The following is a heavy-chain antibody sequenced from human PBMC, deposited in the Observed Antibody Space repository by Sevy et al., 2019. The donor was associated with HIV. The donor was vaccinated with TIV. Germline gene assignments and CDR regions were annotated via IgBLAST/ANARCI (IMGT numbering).Heavy chain of an antibody. J-gene: IGHJ3*02. CDR1: GFTFSTYT. V-gene: IGHV3-21*01. Sequence: GGSLRLSCSASGFTFSTYTMNWVRQAPGKGLEWVSSISSSANYIYYADSLKGRFTIYRDNAKNSLYLQMNSLRDEDTAVYYCARPYGSGSWEAFDIWGQGTMVTVSS. D-gene: IGHD3-10*01. CDR3: ARPYGSGSWEAFDI. CDR2: ISSSANYI.